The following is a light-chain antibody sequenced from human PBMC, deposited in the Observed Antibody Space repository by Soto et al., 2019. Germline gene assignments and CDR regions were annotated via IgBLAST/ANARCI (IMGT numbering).Light chain of an antibody. J-gene: IGKJ3*01. CDR2: AAS. CDR3: QKYSSVPV. Sequence: DIQMTQSPPSLSASVGDRVTITCRASQGIRNFVAWYQQKPGKAPKLLIYAASTLQSGVPSRFSGSGSATDFTLTIHSLQPEDVATYACQKYSSVPVFGPGTKVEIK. CDR1: QGIRNF. V-gene: IGKV1-27*01.